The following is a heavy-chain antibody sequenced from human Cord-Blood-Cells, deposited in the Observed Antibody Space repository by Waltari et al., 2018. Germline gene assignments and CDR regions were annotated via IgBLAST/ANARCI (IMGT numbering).Heavy chain of an antibody. Sequence: QVQLVQSGAEVKKPGASVKVSCTAPGHTFTGYYMHWVRQAPGQGLEWMGWINPNSGGTNYAQKFQGRVTMTRDTSISTAYMELSRLRSDDTAVYYCARGYSSSYYYYGMDVWGQGTTVTVSS. CDR1: GHTFTGYY. J-gene: IGHJ6*02. D-gene: IGHD6-6*01. CDR3: ARGYSSSYYYYGMDV. CDR2: INPNSGGT. V-gene: IGHV1-2*02.